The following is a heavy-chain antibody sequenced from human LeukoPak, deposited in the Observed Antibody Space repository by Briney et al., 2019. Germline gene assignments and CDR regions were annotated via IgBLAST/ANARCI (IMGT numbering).Heavy chain of an antibody. Sequence: PGGSLRLSCAASGFIVSSVYMSWVRQSPGKGLECVSIIYSTGDTYYADSVKGRFTISRDVSKNTVYLQMNSLRAEDTAVYYCARGAAPRWSNGVWQPFDYWGQGTLVTVSS. J-gene: IGHJ4*02. CDR2: IYSTGDT. D-gene: IGHD2-8*01. CDR3: ARGAAPRWSNGVWQPFDY. CDR1: GFIVSSVY. V-gene: IGHV3-53*01.